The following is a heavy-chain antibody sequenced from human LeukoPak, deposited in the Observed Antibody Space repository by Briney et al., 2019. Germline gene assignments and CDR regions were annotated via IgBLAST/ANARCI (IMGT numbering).Heavy chain of an antibody. CDR2: ISYDGSSK. J-gene: IGHJ4*02. CDR3: AKNYGDCVFDY. Sequence: PGGSLRLSCAASGFTFSSSWMTWVHQAPGKGLEWVAVISYDGSSKYYADSVKGRFTITRDNSKNTLYLQMNSLRAEDTAVYYCAKNYGDCVFDYWGQGTLVTVSS. D-gene: IGHD4-17*01. CDR1: GFTFSSSW. V-gene: IGHV3-30*18.